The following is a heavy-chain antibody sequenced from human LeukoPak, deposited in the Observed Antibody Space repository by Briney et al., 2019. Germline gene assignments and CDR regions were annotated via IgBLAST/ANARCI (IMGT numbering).Heavy chain of an antibody. CDR1: GGTFSSYA. J-gene: IGHJ4*02. CDR2: IIPIFGTA. CDR3: ARGPWGDYVWGSYRPTPIYFDY. Sequence: GASVKVLSKASGGTFSSYAISWVRQAPGQGLEWMGGIIPIFGTANYAQKFQGRVTITADKSTSTAYMELSSLRSEDTAVYYCARGPWGDYVWGSYRPTPIYFDYWGQGTLVTVSS. D-gene: IGHD3-16*02. V-gene: IGHV1-69*06.